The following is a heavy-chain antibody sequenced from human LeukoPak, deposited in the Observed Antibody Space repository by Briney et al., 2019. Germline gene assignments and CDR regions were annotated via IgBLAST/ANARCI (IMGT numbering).Heavy chain of an antibody. CDR3: KWERTVYYSLDV. CDR1: GFKFSDAW. J-gene: IGHJ6*02. V-gene: IGHV3-15*01. D-gene: IGHD1-26*01. CDR2: IKRGGSS. Sequence: GGSLRLSCTASGFKFSDAWMTWVRQAPGRGLEWLGRIKRGGSSDYAVPVNNRFTISRDDSKNTIYLQINGLKTEDTAVYYCKWERTVYYSLDVWGQGTTVTVSS.